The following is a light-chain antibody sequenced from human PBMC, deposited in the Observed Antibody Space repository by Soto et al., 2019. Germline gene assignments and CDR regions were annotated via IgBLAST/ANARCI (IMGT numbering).Light chain of an antibody. CDR2: GAS. CDR3: QQSSFSPLT. CDR1: HSVVNNY. V-gene: IGKV3-20*01. Sequence: EIVLTQSPGTLSLSPGERATLSCRASHSVVNNYLAWFQQKPGQAPRLLISGASSRAAGIPGRFSGSGSGTDFTLTISRLEPVDFAVYYCQQSSFSPLTFGGGTRVEIK. J-gene: IGKJ4*01.